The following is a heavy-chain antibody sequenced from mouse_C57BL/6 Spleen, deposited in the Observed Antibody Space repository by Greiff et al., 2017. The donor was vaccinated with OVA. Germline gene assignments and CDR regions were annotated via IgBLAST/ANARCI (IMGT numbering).Heavy chain of an antibody. CDR3: ATCNWDGTGYFDD. J-gene: IGHJ2*01. D-gene: IGHD4-1*01. Sequence: QVQLQQSGPGLVQPSQSLSITCTVSGFSLTSSGVHWVRQSPGKGLEWLGVIWSGGSTDYNEVIISRRSISKDNSKSQVFFNMISLQADDTAIYYGATCNWDGTGYFDDWGKGTTLTVSS. CDR1: GFSLTSSG. V-gene: IGHV2-2*01. CDR2: IWSGGST.